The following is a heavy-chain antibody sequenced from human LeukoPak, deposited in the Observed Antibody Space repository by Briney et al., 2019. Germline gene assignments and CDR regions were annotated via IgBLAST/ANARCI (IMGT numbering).Heavy chain of an antibody. J-gene: IGHJ4*02. CDR3: AKEAGWVGSSIT. Sequence: GGSLRLSCAASGFTFSSYGTHWVRQAPGKGLEWVAVISYDGSNKYYADSVKGRFTISRDNSKNTLYLQMNSLRAEDTAVYYCAKEAGWVGSSITWGQGTLVTVSS. CDR1: GFTFSSYG. D-gene: IGHD3-10*01. V-gene: IGHV3-30*18. CDR2: ISYDGSNK.